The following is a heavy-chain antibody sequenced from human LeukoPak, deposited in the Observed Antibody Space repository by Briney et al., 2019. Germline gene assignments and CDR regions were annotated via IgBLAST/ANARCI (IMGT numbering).Heavy chain of an antibody. Sequence: GGSLRLSCVVSGFNFDEYAMNWVRQAPGKGLEWISCIYRDSSVIHYADSVRGRFTVSRDSAKNSVYLQMNSLRAEDTAVYFCARYGSGSNYRDPFDSWGQGTLVTVSS. J-gene: IGHJ4*02. CDR2: IYRDSSVI. CDR1: GFNFDEYA. D-gene: IGHD3-10*01. V-gene: IGHV3-48*01. CDR3: ARYGSGSNYRDPFDS.